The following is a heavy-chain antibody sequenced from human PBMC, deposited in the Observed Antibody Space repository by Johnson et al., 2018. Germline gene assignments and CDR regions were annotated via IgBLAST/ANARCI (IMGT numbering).Heavy chain of an antibody. J-gene: IGHJ3*01. CDR1: GFTFSKYG. D-gene: IGHD1-26*01. V-gene: IGHV3-30*18. CDR2: ISNDGTQM. CDR3: AKYFKSDGAWGRAFDV. Sequence: QVQLVESGGGAVQPGGSLRLSCATSGFTFSKYGMHWVRQAPGKGLEWVAFISNDGTQMYYGDSVKGRFSISRENSKNTVTLQMRSLRPEDTALYYCAKYFKSDGAWGRAFDVWGQGTMVTVSS.